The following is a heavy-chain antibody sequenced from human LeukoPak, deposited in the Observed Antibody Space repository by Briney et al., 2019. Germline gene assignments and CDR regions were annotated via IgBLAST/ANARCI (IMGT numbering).Heavy chain of an antibody. Sequence: GGSLRLSCAASGFTFSSYAMSWVRQAPGKGLEWVAFIRYDGSNKYYADSVKGRFTISRDNSKNALYLQMNSLRAEDTAVYYCAIWVQGDYWGQGTLVTVSS. CDR1: GFTFSSYA. CDR3: AIWVQGDY. V-gene: IGHV3-30*02. D-gene: IGHD5-18*01. CDR2: IRYDGSNK. J-gene: IGHJ4*02.